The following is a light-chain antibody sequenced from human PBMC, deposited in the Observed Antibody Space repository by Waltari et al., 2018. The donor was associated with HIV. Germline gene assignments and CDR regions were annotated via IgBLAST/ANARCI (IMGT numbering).Light chain of an antibody. CDR2: NNN. CDR3: AAWDDSLNGVI. J-gene: IGLJ2*01. CDR1: SSNIGSNP. V-gene: IGLV1-44*01. Sequence: QSVLTQQPSASGTPGQRVTISCSGSSSNIGSNPVNWYQQLPGTAPKLLIYNNNQRPSGVPDRFSGSKSGTSASLAISGLQSEDEADYYCAAWDDSLNGVIFGGGTKLTVL.